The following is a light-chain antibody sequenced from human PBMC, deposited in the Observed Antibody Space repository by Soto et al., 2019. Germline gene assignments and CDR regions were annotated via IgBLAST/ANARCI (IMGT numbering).Light chain of an antibody. Sequence: ENVLTQSPGTLSLSPGERATLSCRASQVTSRYLSWYQQRPGQAPRLLIYGASSRATGIPDRFSGNGSGTDFTLTISRLEPEDFAVYYCQQYSTSPISFGQGTRLEIK. CDR2: GAS. CDR1: QVTSRY. J-gene: IGKJ5*01. CDR3: QQYSTSPIS. V-gene: IGKV3-20*01.